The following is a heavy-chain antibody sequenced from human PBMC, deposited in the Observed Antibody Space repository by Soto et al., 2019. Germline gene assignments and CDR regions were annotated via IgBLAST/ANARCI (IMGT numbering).Heavy chain of an antibody. D-gene: IGHD1-26*01. J-gene: IGHJ4*02. CDR2: ISGSGGST. CDR1: GFTFSSYA. Sequence: EVQLLESGGGLVQPGGSLRLSCAASGFTFSSYAMSWVRQAPGKGLEWVSAISGSGGSTYYADSVKGRFTISRDNSKNTLYLQMNSRRAEDTAVYYCAKDNTSIVGATLDYWGQGTLVTVSS. CDR3: AKDNTSIVGATLDY. V-gene: IGHV3-23*01.